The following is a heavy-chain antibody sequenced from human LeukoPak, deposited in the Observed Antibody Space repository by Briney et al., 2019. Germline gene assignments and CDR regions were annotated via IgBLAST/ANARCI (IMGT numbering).Heavy chain of an antibody. CDR2: ISWNSGSI. Sequence: GGSLRLSCAASGFTFDDYAMHWVRQAPGKGLEWVSGISWNSGSIGYADSVKGRFTISRDNAKNSLYLQMNSLRAEDTAVYYCARDQGYSSGCDAFDIWGQGTMVTVSS. J-gene: IGHJ3*02. CDR3: ARDQGYSSGCDAFDI. V-gene: IGHV3-9*01. CDR1: GFTFDDYA. D-gene: IGHD6-19*01.